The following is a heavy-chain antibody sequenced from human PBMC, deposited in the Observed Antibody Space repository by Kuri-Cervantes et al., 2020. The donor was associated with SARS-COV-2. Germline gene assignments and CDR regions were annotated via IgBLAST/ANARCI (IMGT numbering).Heavy chain of an antibody. CDR2: INHSGGT. Sequence: GSLRLSCAASGFTFSGYSMNWIRQSPGKGLEWIGEINHSGGTNYNSSLKSRVTISVDTSKNQFSLKLTSVTAADTAVYYCARGLIGLVPAPVLGLGPHYYYFHMDVWGQGTTVTVSS. CDR3: ARGLIGLVPAPVLGLGPHYYYFHMDV. V-gene: IGHV4-34*01. D-gene: IGHD2-2*01. CDR1: GFTFSGYS. J-gene: IGHJ6*02.